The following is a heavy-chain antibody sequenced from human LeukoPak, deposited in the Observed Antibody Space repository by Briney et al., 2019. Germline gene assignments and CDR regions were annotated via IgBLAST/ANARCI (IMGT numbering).Heavy chain of an antibody. CDR1: GVSISSYY. CDR2: IYYGGST. D-gene: IGHD5-12*01. V-gene: IGHV4-59*08. J-gene: IGHJ4*02. CDR3: ARRGSGYDSAVPFDY. Sequence: PSETLSLTCTVSGVSISSYYWGWIRQPPGKGLEWIGYIYYGGSTNYNPSLKSRVTISVDTSKNQFSLKLSPVTAADTAVYYCARRGSGYDSAVPFDYWGQGTLVTVSS.